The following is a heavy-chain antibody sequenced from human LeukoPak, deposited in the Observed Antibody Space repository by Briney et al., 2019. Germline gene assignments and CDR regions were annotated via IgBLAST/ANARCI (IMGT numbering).Heavy chain of an antibody. J-gene: IGHJ4*02. Sequence: GGSLRLSCVVSGFGFSDSYMTWIRQTPGKGLEWVSAISGSGVNTYYADSVKGRFTISRDNSKNTLYLQMNSLRAEDTALYYCAHTSVAVISQNYFDYWGQGTLVTVSS. V-gene: IGHV3-23*01. D-gene: IGHD3-22*01. CDR2: ISGSGVNT. CDR3: AHTSVAVISQNYFDY. CDR1: GFGFSDSY.